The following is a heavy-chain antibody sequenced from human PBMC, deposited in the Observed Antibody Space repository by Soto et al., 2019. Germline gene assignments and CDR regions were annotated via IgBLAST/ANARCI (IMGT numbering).Heavy chain of an antibody. CDR2: ISSSSSYI. Sequence: GGSLRLSCAASGFTFSSYSMNWVRQAPGKGLEWVSSISSSSSYIYYADSVKGRFTISRDNAKNSLYLQMNSLRAEDTAVYYCARDPETMIVVVDPYVYWGQGTLVTVSS. D-gene: IGHD3-22*01. V-gene: IGHV3-21*01. J-gene: IGHJ4*02. CDR1: GFTFSSYS. CDR3: ARDPETMIVVVDPYVY.